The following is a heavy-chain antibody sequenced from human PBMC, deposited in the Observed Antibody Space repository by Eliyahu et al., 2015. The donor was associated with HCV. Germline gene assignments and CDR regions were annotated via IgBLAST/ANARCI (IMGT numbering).Heavy chain of an antibody. CDR1: GGPFSAYS. D-gene: IGHD2-2*01. J-gene: IGHJ5*02. Sequence: QVQQEPWGAGLLKPSETLSLXCTVHGGPFSAYSWTWIRQPPGKGLEWVGEITHSGSTNYNPSLKRRVTISMDKPKNQFSLMLNSVTAADTAVYYCAVVPAAVGSFYNWFDPWGQGTLVTVSS. CDR2: ITHSGST. V-gene: IGHV4-34*02. CDR3: AVVPAAVGSFYNWFDP.